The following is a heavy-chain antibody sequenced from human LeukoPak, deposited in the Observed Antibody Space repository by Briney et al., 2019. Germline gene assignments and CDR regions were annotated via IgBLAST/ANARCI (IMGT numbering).Heavy chain of an antibody. D-gene: IGHD2-15*01. V-gene: IGHV3-23*01. J-gene: IGHJ6*02. CDR1: GFTFSSYA. CDR2: ISGSGGST. Sequence: GGSLRLSCAASGFTFSSYAMSWVRQAPGKGLEWVSAISGSGGSTYYAGSVKGRFTISRDNSKNTLYLQMNSLRAEDTAVYYCAKGRYCSGGSCYFSYYYYGMDAWGQGTTVTVSS. CDR3: AKGRYCSGGSCYFSYYYYGMDA.